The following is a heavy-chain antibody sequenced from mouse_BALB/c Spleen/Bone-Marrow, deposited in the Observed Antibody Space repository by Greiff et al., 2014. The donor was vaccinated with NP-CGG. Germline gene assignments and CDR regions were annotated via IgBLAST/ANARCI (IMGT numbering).Heavy chain of an antibody. CDR1: GYTFTDYI. V-gene: IGHV1-62-2*01. CDR2: FYPGNGNI. D-gene: IGHD1-1*01. CDR3: ARHFYGTSYFDY. Sequence: QVQLKESGAELVKPGASVKLSCKASGYTFTDYIIHWVKRRSGQGLEWIGWFYPGNGNIKFSEKFNDKATLTADKSSSTVYMELSRLTSEDSAVYFCARHFYGTSYFDYWGQGTTLTVSS. J-gene: IGHJ2*01.